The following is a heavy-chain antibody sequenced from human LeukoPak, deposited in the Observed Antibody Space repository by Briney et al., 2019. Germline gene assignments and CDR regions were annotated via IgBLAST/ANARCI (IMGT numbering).Heavy chain of an antibody. V-gene: IGHV4-59*01. CDR3: ARRASRGYYYMDV. CDR1: GGSISSYY. Sequence: SETLSHTCTVSGGSISSYYWSWIRQPPGRGLEWIGYIYYSGSTNYNPSLKSRVTISVDTSKNQFSLKLSSVTAADTAVYYCARRASRGYYYMDVWGKGTTVTVSS. CDR2: IYYSGST. J-gene: IGHJ6*03.